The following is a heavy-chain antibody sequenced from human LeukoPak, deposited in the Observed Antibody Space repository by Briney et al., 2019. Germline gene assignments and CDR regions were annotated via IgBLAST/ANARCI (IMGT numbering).Heavy chain of an antibody. CDR2: ISGGGTTT. J-gene: IGHJ4*02. CDR3: AKEGSTGWLLYFDY. V-gene: IGHV3-23*01. D-gene: IGHD2-2*01. CDR1: GFTLRSYT. Sequence: QTGGSLRLSCAASGFTLRSYTMNWVRQAPGKGLEWFSTISGGGTTTYYADSVKGRFTISRDNSKNTLYLQMNSLRAEDTAVYYCAKEGSTGWLLYFDYWGQGTLLTVSS.